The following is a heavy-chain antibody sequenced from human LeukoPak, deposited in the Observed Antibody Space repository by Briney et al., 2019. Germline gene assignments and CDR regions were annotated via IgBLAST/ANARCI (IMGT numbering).Heavy chain of an antibody. J-gene: IGHJ4*02. CDR2: IWYDGSNK. V-gene: IGHV3-33*01. CDR3: ARGGRAYRQLGELDY. CDR1: GFTFSSYG. Sequence: GGSLRLSCAASGFTFSSYGMHWVRQAPGKGLEWVAVIWYDGSNKYYADSVKGRFTISRDNSKNTLYLQMNSLRAEDTAVYYCARGGRAYRQLGELDYWGQGTLVTVSS. D-gene: IGHD6-6*01.